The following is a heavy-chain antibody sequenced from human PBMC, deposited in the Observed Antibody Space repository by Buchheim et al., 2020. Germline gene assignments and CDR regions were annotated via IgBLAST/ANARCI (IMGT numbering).Heavy chain of an antibody. V-gene: IGHV4-39*01. CDR2: IYYSGST. J-gene: IGHJ4*02. CDR1: GGSISSSSYY. D-gene: IGHD3-22*01. CDR3: ARQLNYYDSSGYYYNYFDY. Sequence: QLQLQESGPGLVKPSETLSLTCTVSGGSISSSSYYWGWIRQPPGKGLEWIGSIYYSGSTYYNPSLKSRVTLSVDTSQNQFSLKLSSVTAADTAVYYCARQLNYYDSSGYYYNYFDYWGQGTL.